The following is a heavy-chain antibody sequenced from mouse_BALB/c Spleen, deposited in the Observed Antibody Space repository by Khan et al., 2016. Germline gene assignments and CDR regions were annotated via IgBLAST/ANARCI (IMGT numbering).Heavy chain of an antibody. V-gene: IGHV14-3*02. Sequence: VQLQQSGAELVKPGASVKLSCTASGFNIKDPYMHWVKQRPEQGLEWIGRIDPANGNTKYDPKFQGKATITADTSSNTAYLQLSSLTSEDTAIYYCARSPYDYDVGFAYWGQGTLVTVSA. CDR2: IDPANGNT. J-gene: IGHJ3*01. CDR3: ARSPYDYDVGFAY. D-gene: IGHD2-4*01. CDR1: GFNIKDPY.